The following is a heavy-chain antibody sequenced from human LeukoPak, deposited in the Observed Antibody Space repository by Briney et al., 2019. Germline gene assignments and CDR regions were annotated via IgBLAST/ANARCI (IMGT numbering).Heavy chain of an antibody. D-gene: IGHD2-15*01. CDR1: GFTFELYG. V-gene: IGHV3-23*01. J-gene: IGHJ4*02. CDR3: AKDVWTQCGGGSCHHYFDS. Sequence: GGSLRLSCAASGFTFELYGMTWVRQAPGKGLEWVAGITGSGASTYYADSVKGRFIISRDNSKNSVYLQMDSLRGEDTAKYYCAKDVWTQCGGGSCHHYFDSWGQGVLVTVSS. CDR2: ITGSGAST.